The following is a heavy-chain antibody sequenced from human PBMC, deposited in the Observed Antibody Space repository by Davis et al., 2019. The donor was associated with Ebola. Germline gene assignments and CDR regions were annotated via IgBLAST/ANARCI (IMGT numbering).Heavy chain of an antibody. Sequence: MPSETLSLTCTVSGDSVSNGIYYWSWIRQPPGKGPEWIAFIYYSGTTNYNPSLKSRVTISLDTSKNQFSLKVSSVTAADTAVYYCARRLVASYYFDYWGQGTLVTVSS. D-gene: IGHD5-12*01. V-gene: IGHV4-61*01. J-gene: IGHJ4*02. CDR1: GDSVSNGIYY. CDR3: ARRLVASYYFDY. CDR2: IYYSGTT.